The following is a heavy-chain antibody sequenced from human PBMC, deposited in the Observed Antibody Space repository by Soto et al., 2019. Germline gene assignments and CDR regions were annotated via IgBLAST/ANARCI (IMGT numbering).Heavy chain of an antibody. J-gene: IGHJ3*02. V-gene: IGHV5-51*01. D-gene: IGHD2-15*01. Sequence: PGESLKISCQGSGYSFTSYWIGWVRQMPGKGLEWMGIIYPGDSDTRYSPSFQGQVTISADKSISTAYLQWSSLKASDTAMYYCARQDRDIVVVVAATPDAFDIWGQGTMVTVSS. CDR1: GYSFTSYW. CDR3: ARQDRDIVVVVAATPDAFDI. CDR2: IYPGDSDT.